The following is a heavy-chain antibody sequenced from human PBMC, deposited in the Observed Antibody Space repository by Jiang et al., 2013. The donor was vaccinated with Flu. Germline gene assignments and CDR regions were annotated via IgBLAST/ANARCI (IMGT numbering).Heavy chain of an antibody. J-gene: IGHJ4*02. CDR2: INAGNGNT. CDR1: GGTFSSYA. CDR3: ARGTGYSSSWPFDY. Sequence: GAEVKKPGSSVKVSCKASGGTFSSYAISWVRQAPGQRLEWMGWINAGNGNTKYSQKFQGRVTITRDTSASTAYMELRSLRSDDTAVYYCARGTGYSSSWPFDYWGQGTLVTVSS. D-gene: IGHD6-13*01. V-gene: IGHV1-3*01.